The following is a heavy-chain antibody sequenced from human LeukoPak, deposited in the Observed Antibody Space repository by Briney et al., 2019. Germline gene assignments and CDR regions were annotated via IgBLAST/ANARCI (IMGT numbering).Heavy chain of an antibody. CDR3: AKGASPLWFGEPYMDV. Sequence: GGSLRLPCAASGFTFDDYAMHWVRQAPGKGLEWVSGISWNSGSIGYADSVKGRFTISRDNAKNSLYLQMNSLRAEDMALYYCAKGASPLWFGEPYMDVWGKGTTVTVSS. D-gene: IGHD3-10*01. V-gene: IGHV3-9*03. CDR1: GFTFDDYA. CDR2: ISWNSGSI. J-gene: IGHJ6*03.